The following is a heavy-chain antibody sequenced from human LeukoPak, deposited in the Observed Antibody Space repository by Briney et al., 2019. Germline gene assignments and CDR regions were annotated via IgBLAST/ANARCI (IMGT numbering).Heavy chain of an antibody. D-gene: IGHD3-10*01. Sequence: GGSLRLSCAASGFTFSSYAMSWVRQAPGKGLEWVSAISGSGGSTYYADSVKGRFTISRDNAKNSLYLQMNSLRAEDTAVYYCARLWFGDEYYFDYWGQGTLVTVSS. CDR2: ISGSGGST. CDR1: GFTFSSYA. V-gene: IGHV3-23*01. CDR3: ARLWFGDEYYFDY. J-gene: IGHJ4*02.